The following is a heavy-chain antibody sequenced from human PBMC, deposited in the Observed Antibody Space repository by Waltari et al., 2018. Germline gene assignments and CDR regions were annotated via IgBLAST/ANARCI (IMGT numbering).Heavy chain of an antibody. CDR2: IRTGAKTI. J-gene: IGHJ3*02. CDR1: GFTLSTYE. D-gene: IGHD1-26*01. CDR3: ARLPWDPPNDGFDI. V-gene: IGHV3-48*03. Sequence: EVQLEESGGGLVQPGGSLRPPCAASGFTLSTYEMNWGRRAPGKGLEWIAYIRTGAKTIYYADSVKGRFTISRDDAKNSVYLQMNSLRADDTAVYHCARLPWDPPNDGFDIWSQGTVVTVSS.